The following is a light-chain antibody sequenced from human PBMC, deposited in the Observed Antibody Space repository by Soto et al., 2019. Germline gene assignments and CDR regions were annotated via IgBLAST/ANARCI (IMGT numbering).Light chain of an antibody. CDR2: GAS. Sequence: EIVMTQSPDTLSVSPGERASLSGRAVQSVSSNLAWYQQKPGQAPRLLIYGASSRATGIPDRFSGSGSGTDFTLTISRLEPEEFAVYYCQQYGSSPWTFGQGTKVDIK. V-gene: IGKV3-20*01. CDR1: QSVSSN. J-gene: IGKJ1*01. CDR3: QQYGSSPWT.